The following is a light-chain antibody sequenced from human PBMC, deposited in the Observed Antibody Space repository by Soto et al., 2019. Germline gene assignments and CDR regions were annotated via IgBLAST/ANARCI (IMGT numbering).Light chain of an antibody. CDR3: QQYGSSPIT. J-gene: IGKJ5*01. Sequence: EILLTQSPGTLSLSPGEISTLSCVSSQSVSSNYVAWYQQKPGQAPRFLIYGASNRATGIPDRFSGSGSGTDFTLTISRLEPEDFAVYHCQQYGSSPITFGQGTRLEIK. CDR1: QSVSSNY. V-gene: IGKV3-20*01. CDR2: GAS.